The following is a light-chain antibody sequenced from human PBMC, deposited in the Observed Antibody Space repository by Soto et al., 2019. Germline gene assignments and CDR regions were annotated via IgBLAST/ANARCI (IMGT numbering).Light chain of an antibody. V-gene: IGKV3-15*01. CDR2: GAS. J-gene: IGKJ2*01. CDR1: QSVNSK. Sequence: EIVMTQSPATLSVSPGERATLSCRASQSVNSKLAWYQQKPGQAPRLLIYGASTRATGIPARFSGGGSGTEFTLNISSLESEDFAVYCCQQYTNWPPYTFGQGTKVDIK. CDR3: QQYTNWPPYT.